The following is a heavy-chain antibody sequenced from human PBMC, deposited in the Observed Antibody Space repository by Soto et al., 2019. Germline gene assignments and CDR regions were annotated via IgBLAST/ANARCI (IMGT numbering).Heavy chain of an antibody. CDR2: ISGSGGSP. CDR3: AKLWTTVTHLNWFDP. V-gene: IGHV3-23*01. D-gene: IGHD4-4*01. Sequence: GGSLRLSCAASGFTFSSYAMIWVRQAPGKGLEWVSAISGSGGSPYYADSVKGRFTISRDNSKNTLYLQMNSLRAEDTAVYYCAKLWTTVTHLNWFDPWGPGTLVTVSS. CDR1: GFTFSSYA. J-gene: IGHJ5*02.